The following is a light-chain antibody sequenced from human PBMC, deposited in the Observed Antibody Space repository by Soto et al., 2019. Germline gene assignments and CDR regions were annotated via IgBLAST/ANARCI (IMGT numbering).Light chain of an antibody. CDR3: QSADSSGIYSV. CDR1: ALPKQN. J-gene: IGLJ1*01. CDR2: KDI. Sequence: SYELTQTPSVSVSPGQTARITCSGDALPKQNAYWYQQKPGQAPVLVIYKDIERPSGIPARFSGSSSGTTVTLTISGVQAEDEADYYCQSADSSGIYSVFGTGTKLTVL. V-gene: IGLV3-25*03.